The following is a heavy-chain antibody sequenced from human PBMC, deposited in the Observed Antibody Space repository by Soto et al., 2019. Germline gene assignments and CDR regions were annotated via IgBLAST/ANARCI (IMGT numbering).Heavy chain of an antibody. J-gene: IGHJ4*02. CDR1: GFSLSTSGMG. D-gene: IGHD6-19*01. V-gene: IGHV2-5*01. CDR3: AHRYASGWLFDYFDY. Sequence: QITLKESGPPLVKPTQTLTLTCTFSGFSLSTSGMGVGWIRQPPGKALEWLALIYWNDDKRYSPSLQSRLSITKDTSKNQVVLTMTYMDPVDTATYYCAHRYASGWLFDYFDYWSQGTLVTVSS. CDR2: IYWNDDK.